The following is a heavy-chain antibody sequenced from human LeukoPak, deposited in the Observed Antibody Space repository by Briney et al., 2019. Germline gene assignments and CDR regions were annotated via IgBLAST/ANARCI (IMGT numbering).Heavy chain of an antibody. D-gene: IGHD2-15*01. CDR3: ARALRYCSGGTCYGTYMDV. Sequence: SETLSLTCGVSGGSISIYYWTWIRQPAGKGLEWIGRIYTSGTAITNYNPSLKSRVTMSVDSSKNQFSLKLSSVTAADTAVYYCARALRYCSGGTCYGTYMDVWGTGTTVTISS. J-gene: IGHJ6*03. V-gene: IGHV4-4*07. CDR1: GGSISIYY. CDR2: IYTSGTAIT.